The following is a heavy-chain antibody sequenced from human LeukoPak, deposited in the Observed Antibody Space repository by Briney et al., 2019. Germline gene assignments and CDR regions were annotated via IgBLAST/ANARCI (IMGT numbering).Heavy chain of an antibody. J-gene: IGHJ4*02. CDR2: TYYMSKWHN. Sequence: SQTLSLTCAISGESVSSNSAAWNWIRQSPSRGPEWLGRTYYMSKWHNDYAVSVQSRITINPDTSKNQFSLQLNSVTPEDTAVYYCARGKNLLELLPRIDYWGQGTLVTVSS. CDR1: GESVSSNSAA. V-gene: IGHV6-1*01. CDR3: ARGKNLLELLPRIDY. D-gene: IGHD3-10*01.